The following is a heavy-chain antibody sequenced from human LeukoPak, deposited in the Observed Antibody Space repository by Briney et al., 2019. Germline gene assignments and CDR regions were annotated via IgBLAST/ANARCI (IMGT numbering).Heavy chain of an antibody. J-gene: IGHJ4*02. CDR3: AKDFDY. V-gene: IGHV3-74*01. Sequence: GGSLRLSCAASGFTFTTYWMHWVRQAPGKGLVWVSHINSDGSITSYADSVKGRFTISRDNSKNTLYLQMNSLRAEDTAVYYCAKDFDYWGQGTLVTVSS. CDR1: GFTFTTYW. CDR2: INSDGSIT.